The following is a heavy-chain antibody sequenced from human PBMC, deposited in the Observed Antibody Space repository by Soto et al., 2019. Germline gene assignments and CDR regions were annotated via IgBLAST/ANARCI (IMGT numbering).Heavy chain of an antibody. CDR3: ARGNLSFDFDS. D-gene: IGHD1-26*01. V-gene: IGHV3-30*03. CDR1: GFNFGFFG. CDR2: ISGDGINT. Sequence: QIQRVESGGDVVQPGKSLRLSCAASGFNFGFFGMHWVRQAPGKGLEWVAFISGDGINTQYADSVRGRFTLSRDYSRKTMYLQMDSLRDEDTALYYCARGNLSFDFDSWGLGTLVTVSS. J-gene: IGHJ4*02.